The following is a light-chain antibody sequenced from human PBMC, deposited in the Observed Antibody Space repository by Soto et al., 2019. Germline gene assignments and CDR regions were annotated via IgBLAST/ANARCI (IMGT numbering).Light chain of an antibody. V-gene: IGKV3-11*01. CDR2: GAS. J-gene: IGKJ1*01. Sequence: EIVLTQSPGTLSLSPGERATLSCRASQSISNNFAWFQQKPGQVPRLLIYGASNRATGVSARFSGSGSGTDFTLTISSLEPEDFAVYYCQQRSNWPRTFGQGTKVDIK. CDR1: QSISNN. CDR3: QQRSNWPRT.